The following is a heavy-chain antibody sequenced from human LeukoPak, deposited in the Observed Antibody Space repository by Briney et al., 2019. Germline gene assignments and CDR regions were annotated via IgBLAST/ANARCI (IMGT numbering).Heavy chain of an antibody. V-gene: IGHV4-34*01. D-gene: IGHD4-17*01. Sequence: SETLSLTCAVYGGSFSGYYWSWIRQPPGKGLEWIGEINHSGSTNYNPSLKSRVTISVDTSKNQFSLKLSSVTAADTAVYYCARAYGYHYYGIDVWGQGTPVTVSS. CDR1: GGSFSGYY. CDR2: INHSGST. J-gene: IGHJ6*02. CDR3: ARAYGYHYYGIDV.